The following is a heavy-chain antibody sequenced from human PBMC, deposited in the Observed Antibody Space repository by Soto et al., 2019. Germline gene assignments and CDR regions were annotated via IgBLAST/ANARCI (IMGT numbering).Heavy chain of an antibody. D-gene: IGHD3-10*01. J-gene: IGHJ4*02. CDR2: ISSSSSTI. CDR1: GFTFSSYS. CDR3: RPAYYGSGSYHQFDY. Sequence: GGSLRLSCAASGFTFSSYSMNWVRQAPGKGLEWVSYISSSSSTIYYADSVKGRFTISRDNAKNSLYLQMNSLRAEDTAVYYCRPAYYGSGSYHQFDYWGQGTLVTVSS. V-gene: IGHV3-48*01.